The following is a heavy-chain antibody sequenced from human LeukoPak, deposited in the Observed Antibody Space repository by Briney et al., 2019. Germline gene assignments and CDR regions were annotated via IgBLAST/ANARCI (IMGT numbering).Heavy chain of an antibody. D-gene: IGHD3-3*01. CDR2: ITNDGSST. V-gene: IGHV3-74*01. Sequence: GGSLRLSCAASGLTFSSHWMHWVRQAPGKGLVWVSRITNDGSSTTYVDSVKGRFTISRDNSKNTLFLQMNSLRAEDTAPYYCAKSVAIYFYYGLDVWGQGATVTVSS. CDR3: AKSVAIYFYYGLDV. J-gene: IGHJ6*02. CDR1: GLTFSSHW.